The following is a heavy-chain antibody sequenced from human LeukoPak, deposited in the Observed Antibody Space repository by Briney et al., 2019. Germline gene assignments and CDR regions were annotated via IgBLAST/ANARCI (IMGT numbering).Heavy chain of an antibody. CDR2: NSGSGGST. Sequence: GGSLRLSCAASGFTFSSYAMSWVRHAPGKGLEWVSANSGSGGSTYYADSVKGRFTISRDNSEITLYLQMNSRRAEDTAVYYCAVTSRGWYFFVYWGQGTLVTVSS. J-gene: IGHJ4*02. V-gene: IGHV3-23*01. CDR1: GFTFSSYA. CDR3: AVTSRGWYFFVY. D-gene: IGHD6-19*01.